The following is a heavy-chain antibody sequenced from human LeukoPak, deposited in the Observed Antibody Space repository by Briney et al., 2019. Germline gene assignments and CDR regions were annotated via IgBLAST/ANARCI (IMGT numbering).Heavy chain of an antibody. CDR3: AKAPVTSCRGAFCYPFDY. J-gene: IGHJ4*02. Sequence: PSGGSLRLSCAASGFTFSNYVMSWVRQAPGKGLEWVSAISGSGGSTYYADSVKGRFTISRDNSKNTLYLQMNSLRAEDAAVYYCAKAPVTSCRGAFCYPFDYWGQGTLVTVSS. CDR2: ISGSGGST. D-gene: IGHD2-15*01. CDR1: GFTFSNYV. V-gene: IGHV3-23*01.